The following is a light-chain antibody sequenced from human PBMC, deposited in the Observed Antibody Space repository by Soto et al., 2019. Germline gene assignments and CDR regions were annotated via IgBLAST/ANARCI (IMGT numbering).Light chain of an antibody. J-gene: IGKJ1*01. CDR3: MQGTHWPWR. CDR1: QSLVYGDGNTY. Sequence: DVVMTQSPLSLPVTLGQPASISCRSSQSLVYGDGNTYLNWFLQRPGQSPRRLIYKVSNRDSGVPDRFSCSGSGTDFTLKISRVEAEDVGVYYCMQGTHWPWRFGQGIKVDIK. CDR2: KVS. V-gene: IGKV2-30*01.